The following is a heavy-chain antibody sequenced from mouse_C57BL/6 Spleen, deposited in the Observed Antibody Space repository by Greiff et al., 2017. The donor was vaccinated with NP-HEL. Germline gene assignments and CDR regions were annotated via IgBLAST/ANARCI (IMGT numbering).Heavy chain of an antibody. V-gene: IGHV1-53*01. J-gene: IGHJ4*01. CDR2: INPSNGGT. CDR3: ARSGSNAYAMDY. D-gene: IGHD1-1*02. CDR1: GYTFTSYW. Sequence: QVQLQQPGTELVKPGASVKLSCKASGYTFTSYWMHWVKQRPGQGLEWIGNINPSNGGTNYNEKFKSKATLTVDKSSSTAYMQLSSLTSEDSAVYYWARSGSNAYAMDYWGQGTSVTVSS.